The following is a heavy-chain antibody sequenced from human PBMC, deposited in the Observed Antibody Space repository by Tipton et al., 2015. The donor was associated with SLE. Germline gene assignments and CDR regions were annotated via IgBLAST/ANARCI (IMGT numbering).Heavy chain of an antibody. Sequence: TLSLTCTVSGGSISTYYWSWIRQPPGKGLEWIGEINYSGNTNYNPSLKSRVTISIDTSKKHFSLRLSSVTAADTAVYYCARGMVTWRGAILGVDVWGQGTTVNVSS. CDR2: INYSGNT. V-gene: IGHV4-34*01. CDR3: ARGMVTWRGAILGVDV. CDR1: GGSISTYY. D-gene: IGHD2-21*02. J-gene: IGHJ6*02.